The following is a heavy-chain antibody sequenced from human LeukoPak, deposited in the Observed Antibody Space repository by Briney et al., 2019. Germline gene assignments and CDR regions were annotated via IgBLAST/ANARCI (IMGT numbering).Heavy chain of an antibody. V-gene: IGHV1-69*13. CDR3: ARVPPKWLLPSGFDY. CDR2: IIPIFGTA. D-gene: IGHD3-22*01. Sequence: SVKVSCKASGGTFSSYAISWVRQAPGQGLEWMGGIIPIFGTANYAQKFQGRVTITADESTSTAYMELSSLRSEDTAVYYCARVPPKWLLPSGFDYWGQGTLVTVSS. J-gene: IGHJ4*02. CDR1: GGTFSSYA.